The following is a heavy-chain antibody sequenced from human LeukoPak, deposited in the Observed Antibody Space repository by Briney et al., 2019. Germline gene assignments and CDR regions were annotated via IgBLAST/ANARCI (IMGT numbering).Heavy chain of an antibody. V-gene: IGHV4-39*01. CDR3: ARGHRHYDILTGYSNWFDP. CDR2: IYYSGST. D-gene: IGHD3-9*01. CDR1: GGSISSSSYY. J-gene: IGHJ5*02. Sequence: TSETLSLTCTVSGGSISSSSYYWGWIRQPPGKGLEWIGSIYYSGSTYYNPSLKSRVTISVDTSKNQFSLKLSSVTAADTAVYYCARGHRHYDILTGYSNWFDPWGQGTLVTVSS.